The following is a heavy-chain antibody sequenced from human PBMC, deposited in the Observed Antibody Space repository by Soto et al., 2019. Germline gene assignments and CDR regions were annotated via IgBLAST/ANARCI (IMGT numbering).Heavy chain of an antibody. D-gene: IGHD2-21*02. CDR2: IHPSGGGT. CDR1: GYTFNTYY. V-gene: IGHV1-46*02. Sequence: QVQLVQSGAEVKKPGASVKVSCKPSGYTFNTYYLHWVRQAPGQALEWMGVIHPSGGGTTYAQKCLGRVPVTRDTSTTTVFMELSSLRSDDTAVYYCARGGHIAVVTASFYYWCQGTLVTVSS. CDR3: ARGGHIAVVTASFYY. J-gene: IGHJ4*02.